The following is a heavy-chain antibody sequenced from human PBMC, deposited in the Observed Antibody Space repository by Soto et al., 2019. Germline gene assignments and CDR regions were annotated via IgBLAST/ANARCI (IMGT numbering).Heavy chain of an antibody. CDR1: GYTFTSYA. J-gene: IGHJ4*02. V-gene: IGHV1-3*01. Sequence: ASVKVSCKASGYTFTSYAMHWVRQAPGQRLEWMGWINAGNGNTKYSQKFQGRVTITRDTSASTAYMELSSLRSEDTAVYYCARLAVAGRTGFDYWGQGTLVTVSS. CDR2: INAGNGNT. D-gene: IGHD6-19*01. CDR3: ARLAVAGRTGFDY.